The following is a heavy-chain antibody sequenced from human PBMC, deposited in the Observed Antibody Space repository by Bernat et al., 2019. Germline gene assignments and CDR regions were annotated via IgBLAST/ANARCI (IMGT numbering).Heavy chain of an antibody. CDR3: ARHSFDILTGYLFDY. D-gene: IGHD3-9*01. J-gene: IGHJ4*02. CDR2: IDYSGST. CDR1: GGSISSSSYY. V-gene: IGHV4-39*01. Sequence: QLQLQESGPGLVKPSETLSLTCTVSGGSISSSSYYWGWIRQPPGKGLEWIGGIDYSGSTYYNPSLKSRVTISVDTSKNQFSLKLSSVTAADTAVYYCARHSFDILTGYLFDYWGQGTLVTVSS.